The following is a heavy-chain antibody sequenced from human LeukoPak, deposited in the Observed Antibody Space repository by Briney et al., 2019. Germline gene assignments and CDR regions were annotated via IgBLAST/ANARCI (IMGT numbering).Heavy chain of an antibody. J-gene: IGHJ6*04. CDR1: GFTFSTFA. D-gene: IGHD3-10*02. V-gene: IGHV3-23*01. Sequence: PGGSLRLSCAASGFTFSTFAMIWVRQPPGKGLEWVSSIFSSGGEIHYADSVRGRFTISRDNAKNSLYLQMNSLRAEDTAVYYCAELGITMIGGVWGKGTAVTISS. CDR2: IFSSGGEI. CDR3: AELGITMIGGV.